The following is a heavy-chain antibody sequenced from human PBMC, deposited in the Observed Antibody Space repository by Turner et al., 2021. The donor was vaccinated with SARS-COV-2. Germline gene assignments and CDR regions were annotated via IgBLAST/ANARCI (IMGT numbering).Heavy chain of an antibody. J-gene: IGHJ4*02. CDR3: ARDWGEYYFDY. Sequence: EVQLVETGGGLIQPGGSLRLSCAASGFTVSSHYLSWVRPAPGKGLEWVSVIYSGGSTFYADSVKGRFTISRDNSKNTLYLQMNSLRAEDTAVYYCARDWGEYYFDYWGQGTLVTVSS. CDR1: GFTVSSHY. V-gene: IGHV3-53*02. D-gene: IGHD3-16*01. CDR2: IYSGGST.